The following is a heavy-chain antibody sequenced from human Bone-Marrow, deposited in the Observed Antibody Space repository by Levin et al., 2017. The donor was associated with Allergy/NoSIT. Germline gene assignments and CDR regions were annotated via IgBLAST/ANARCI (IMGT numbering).Heavy chain of an antibody. CDR1: AFPFYNYA. CDR2: ISYDGSDK. Sequence: PGGSLRLSCAASAFPFYNYAIHWVRQPPGKGLEWVSLISYDGSDKYYADSVKGRFTISRDNSKNTLFLQMDSLRPEDTAVYYCARALSPILVVSPGVRAYYGLDVWGQGTTVIVSS. V-gene: IGHV3-30-3*01. D-gene: IGHD2-21*01. CDR3: ARALSPILVVSPGVRAYYGLDV. J-gene: IGHJ6*02.